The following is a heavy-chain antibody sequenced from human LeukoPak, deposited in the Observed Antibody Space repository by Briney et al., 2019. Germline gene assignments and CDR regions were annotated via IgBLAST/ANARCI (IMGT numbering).Heavy chain of an antibody. CDR1: GYRFTSYA. CDR3: AREGVESSGWYMDV. D-gene: IGHD6-19*01. V-gene: IGHV7-4-1*02. J-gene: IGHJ6*03. Sequence: ASVKVSCKASGYRFTSYAMNWVRQAPGQGLEWMGWITTNTGNATYAQGFTGRFVLSLDTSVSTAYLQISSLKAEDTAVYYCAREGVESSGWYMDVWGKGTTVTVSS. CDR2: ITTNTGNA.